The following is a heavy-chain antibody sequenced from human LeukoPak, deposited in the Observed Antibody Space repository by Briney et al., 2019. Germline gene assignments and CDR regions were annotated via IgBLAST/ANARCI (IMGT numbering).Heavy chain of an antibody. CDR3: ARTQQLVLRSPLDP. CDR2: MNPYSGNT. D-gene: IGHD6-13*01. CDR1: GYTFTNYD. Sequence: ASVKVSCKASGYTFTNYDIHWVRQATGQGLEWMGWMNPYSGNTGYAQNFQGRITITRNTSISTAYMELSSLRSEDTAVYYCARTQQLVLRSPLDPWGQGTLVTVSS. J-gene: IGHJ5*02. V-gene: IGHV1-8*03.